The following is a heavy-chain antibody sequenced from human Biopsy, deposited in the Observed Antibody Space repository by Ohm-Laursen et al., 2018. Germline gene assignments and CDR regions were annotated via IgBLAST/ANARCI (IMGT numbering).Heavy chain of an antibody. CDR2: IYTSGSP. D-gene: IGHD1-26*01. CDR1: GDSINNYY. CDR3: ARGTGRYYVYGAFDI. J-gene: IGHJ3*02. V-gene: IGHV4-4*07. Sequence: SDTLSLTCTVSGDSINNYYWSWIRQPAGKGLEWIGCIYTSGSPNYNLSLESRVTMSVDTSKNQFSLNLRSVTAADTAVYYCARGTGRYYVYGAFDIWGQGTVVTVSS.